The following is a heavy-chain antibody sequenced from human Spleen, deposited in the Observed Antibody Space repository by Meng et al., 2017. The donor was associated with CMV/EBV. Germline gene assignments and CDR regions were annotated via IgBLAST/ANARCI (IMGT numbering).Heavy chain of an antibody. CDR2: INHSGST. Sequence: VDGGSFSGYYWSWIRQPPGKGLEWIGEINHSGSTNYNPSLKSRVTISVDTSKNQFSLKLSSVTAADTAVYYCARGYCSSTSCYPLDYWGQGTLVTVSS. CDR3: ARGYCSSTSCYPLDY. D-gene: IGHD2-2*01. J-gene: IGHJ4*02. CDR1: GGSFSGYY. V-gene: IGHV4-34*01.